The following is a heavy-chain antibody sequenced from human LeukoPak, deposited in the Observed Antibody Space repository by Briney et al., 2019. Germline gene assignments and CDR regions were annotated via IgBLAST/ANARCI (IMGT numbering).Heavy chain of an antibody. CDR1: GFTFSSFA. CDR2: VSGSAGRT. Sequence: GGSLRLSCAASGFTFSSFAMTWVRQPPGMGLEWVSTVSGSAGRTDYADSVKGRFTISRDNLKNTLYLQMNGLRAEDTAVYYCAKNRGHCVDGVCHNYYYMDVWGRGTTVTVSS. V-gene: IGHV3-23*01. CDR3: AKNRGHCVDGVCHNYYYMDV. J-gene: IGHJ6*03. D-gene: IGHD2-8*02.